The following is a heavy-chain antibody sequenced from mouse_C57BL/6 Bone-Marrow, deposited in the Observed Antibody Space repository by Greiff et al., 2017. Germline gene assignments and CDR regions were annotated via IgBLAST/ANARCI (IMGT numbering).Heavy chain of an antibody. CDR2: IWWDDDK. D-gene: IGHD3-3*01. Sequence: QVTLKVSGPGILQPSQTLSLTCSFSGFSLSTFGMGVGWIRQPSGKGLEWLAHIWWDDDKYYNPALKSRLTISKDTSKNQVFLKLANVDTADTATYYCALIEGRRCAYWGQGTLVTVSA. CDR3: ALIEGRRCAY. CDR1: GFSLSTFGMG. V-gene: IGHV8-8*01. J-gene: IGHJ3*01.